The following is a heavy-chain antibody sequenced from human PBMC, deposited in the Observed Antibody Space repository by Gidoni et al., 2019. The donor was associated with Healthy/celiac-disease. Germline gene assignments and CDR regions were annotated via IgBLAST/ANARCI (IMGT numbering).Heavy chain of an antibody. Sequence: QVQLQESCPGLVKPSETLSLTCTVSGGSISSYYWSWIRQPAGQGLVRIGRIYTSGSTNYNPSLKSRVTMSVDTSKNQFSLKLSSVTAADTAVYYCARMVRDGYNYNWFDPWGQGTLVTVSS. J-gene: IGHJ5*02. CDR3: ARMVRDGYNYNWFDP. V-gene: IGHV4-4*07. CDR1: GGSISSYY. D-gene: IGHD5-12*01. CDR2: IYTSGST.